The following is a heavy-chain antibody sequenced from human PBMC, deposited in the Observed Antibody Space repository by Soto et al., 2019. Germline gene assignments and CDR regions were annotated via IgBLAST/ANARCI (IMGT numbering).Heavy chain of an antibody. V-gene: IGHV1-69*13. CDR3: ARGRRYYDFWSGYYRDYYYYGMDV. CDR1: GGTFSSYA. D-gene: IGHD3-3*01. J-gene: IGHJ6*02. CDR2: IIPIFGTA. Sequence: SVKVSCKASGGTFSSYAISWVRQAPGQGLEWMGGIIPIFGTANYAQKFQGRVTITADESTSTAYMELSSLRSEDTAVYYCARGRRYYDFWSGYYRDYYYYGMDVWGQGTTVTVSS.